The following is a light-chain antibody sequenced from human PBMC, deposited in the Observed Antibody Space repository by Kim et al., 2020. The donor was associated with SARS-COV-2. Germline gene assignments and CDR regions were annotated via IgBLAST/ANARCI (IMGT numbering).Light chain of an antibody. CDR1: QSVSSSY. Sequence: EIVLTQSPGTLSLSPGERATLSCRASQSVSSSYLAWYQQKPGQATRLLIYGASSRATGIPDRFSGSGSGTDFTLTISRLEPEDFAVYYCQQYGSSPYTFSQGTKLEI. CDR2: GAS. CDR3: QQYGSSPYT. V-gene: IGKV3-20*01. J-gene: IGKJ2*01.